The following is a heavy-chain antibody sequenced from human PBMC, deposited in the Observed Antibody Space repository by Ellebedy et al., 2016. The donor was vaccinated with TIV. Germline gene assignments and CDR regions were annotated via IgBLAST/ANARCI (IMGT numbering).Heavy chain of an antibody. V-gene: IGHV3-48*02. CDR2: ISSSSSTI. D-gene: IGHD6-6*01. CDR1: GFTFSSYG. CDR3: ARDSSSGNYYYYMDV. J-gene: IGHJ6*03. Sequence: GGSLRLXXAASGFTFSSYGMHWVRQAPGKGLEWVSYISSSSSTIYYADSVKGRFTISRDNAKNSLYLQMNSMRDEDTAVYYCARDSSSGNYYYYMDVWGKGTTVTVSS.